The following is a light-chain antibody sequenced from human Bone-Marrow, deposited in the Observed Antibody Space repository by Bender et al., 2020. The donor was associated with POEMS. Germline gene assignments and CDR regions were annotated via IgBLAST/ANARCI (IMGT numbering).Light chain of an antibody. J-gene: IGLJ3*02. CDR2: INN. CDR3: AAWEDSLNGWV. CDR1: SSNIGTNP. Sequence: QSVLTQPPSASGTPGQRVTISCSGSSSNIGTNPVNWYQQLPGTAPKLLIYINNQRPSGVPDRFSGSKSGTSASLAISGLQSDDEDDYYCAAWEDSLNGWVFGGGTKLTVL. V-gene: IGLV1-44*01.